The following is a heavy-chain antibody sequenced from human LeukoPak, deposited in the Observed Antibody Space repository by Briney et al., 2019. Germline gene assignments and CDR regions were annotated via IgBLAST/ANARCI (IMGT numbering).Heavy chain of an antibody. CDR2: IKEDGSER. V-gene: IGHV3-7*03. Sequence: GGSLRLSCEGSAFIFSGHRMNWVRQTPGKGLEWVASIKEDGSERQYVDSVKGRFSISRDNTKGSLFLQLNSLRAEDTAVYYCGRARGGVGGVTDYWGQGTLVTVSS. CDR3: GRARGGVGGVTDY. D-gene: IGHD3-16*01. J-gene: IGHJ4*02. CDR1: AFIFSGHR.